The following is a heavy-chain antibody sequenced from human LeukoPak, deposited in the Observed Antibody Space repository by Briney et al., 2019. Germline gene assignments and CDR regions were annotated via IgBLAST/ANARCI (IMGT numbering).Heavy chain of an antibody. CDR3: ARLWSPRDWYFDL. V-gene: IGHV3-30*03. Sequence: GRSLRLSCAASGFTFSSYGMHWVRQAPGKGLEWVAVISYDGSNKYYADSVKGRFTISRDNSKNTLYLQMNSLRAEDTAVYYCARLWSPRDWYFDLWGRGTLVTVSS. D-gene: IGHD5-18*01. J-gene: IGHJ2*01. CDR1: GFTFSSYG. CDR2: ISYDGSNK.